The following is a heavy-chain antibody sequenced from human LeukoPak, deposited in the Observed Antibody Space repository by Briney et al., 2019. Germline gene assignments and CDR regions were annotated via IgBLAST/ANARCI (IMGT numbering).Heavy chain of an antibody. CDR1: GFTFSSYT. CDR2: ITTSDGNT. CDR3: ANPGLGIAAPI. D-gene: IGHD6-13*01. V-gene: IGHV3-23*01. J-gene: IGHJ4*02. Sequence: GVTLRLSCAASGFTFSSYTMSWVRQAPGKGLEWVSTITTSDGNTYYADSVKGRFTVSRDNSKNTLYLQMNSLRAEDTAVYYCANPGLGIAAPIWGLGTLVTVSS.